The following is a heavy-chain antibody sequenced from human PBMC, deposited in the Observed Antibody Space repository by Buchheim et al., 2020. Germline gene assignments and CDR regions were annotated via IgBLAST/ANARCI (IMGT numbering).Heavy chain of an antibody. J-gene: IGHJ4*02. D-gene: IGHD3-3*01. CDR3: ARDSKDYDFWSGEYYFDY. Sequence: QVQLVESGGGVVQPGRSLRLSCAASGFTFSSYGMHWVRQAPGKGLEWVAVIWYDGSNKYYADSVKGRFTISRDNSKNTLYLQMNNLRAEDTAVYYCARDSKDYDFWSGEYYFDYWGQGTL. CDR1: GFTFSSYG. V-gene: IGHV3-33*01. CDR2: IWYDGSNK.